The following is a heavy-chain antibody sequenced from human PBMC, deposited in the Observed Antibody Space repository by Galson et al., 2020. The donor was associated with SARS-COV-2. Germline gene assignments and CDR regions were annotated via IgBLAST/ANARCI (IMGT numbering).Heavy chain of an antibody. CDR2: IYWDDEK. D-gene: IGHD3-22*01. J-gene: IGHJ5*02. CDR3: AHRRDYYDSSNNWFDP. Sequence: SGPTLVKPTQTLTLTCTFSGFSLSTSGVGVGWIRQPPGKALEWLALIYWDDEKHYSPSLKSRLTITKDNSKNQVVLTMTNMDPVETARYYCAHRRDYYDSSNNWFDPWGQGTRVTVSS. V-gene: IGHV2-5*02. CDR1: GFSLSTSGVG.